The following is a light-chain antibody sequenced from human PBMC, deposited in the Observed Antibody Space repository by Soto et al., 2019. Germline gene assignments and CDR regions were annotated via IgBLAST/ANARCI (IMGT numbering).Light chain of an antibody. CDR3: QQGYSTPCT. J-gene: IGKJ1*01. Sequence: DIQMTQSPSSLSASVGDRVNITCRASQSVSTYLHWYRQKAGKAPELLIYASSNLHSGVPSRFSGSGSGTDFTLTMNNLQPEDLATYYCQQGYSTPCTFGQGTTVEIK. V-gene: IGKV1-39*01. CDR1: QSVSTY. CDR2: ASS.